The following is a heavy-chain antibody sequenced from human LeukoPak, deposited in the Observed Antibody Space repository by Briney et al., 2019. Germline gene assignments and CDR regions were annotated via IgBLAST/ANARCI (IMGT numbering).Heavy chain of an antibody. Sequence: GSLRLSCAASGFTFSSYWMSWVRQPPGKGLEWIGSIYYRGSTYYNPSLKSRVAISVDTSKNQFSLKLSSVTAADTAVHYCARDSRSGWGNWFDPWGQGTLVTVSS. CDR3: ARDSRSGWGNWFDP. V-gene: IGHV4-39*07. CDR1: GFTFSSYW. CDR2: IYYRGST. D-gene: IGHD6-19*01. J-gene: IGHJ5*02.